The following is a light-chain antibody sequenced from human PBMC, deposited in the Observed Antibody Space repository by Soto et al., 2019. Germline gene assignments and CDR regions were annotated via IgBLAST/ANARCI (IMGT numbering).Light chain of an antibody. CDR3: SSFITSTSYV. CDR1: SSDVGNYNY. Sequence: QSVLTQPASVPGSPGQSITISCTGTSSDVGNYNYVSWYQQYPGKAPKLLISDVSYRPSGVPNRFSGSKSGNTASLTISGLQAEDEADYYCSSFITSTSYVFGTGTKVTVL. J-gene: IGLJ1*01. V-gene: IGLV2-14*03. CDR2: DVS.